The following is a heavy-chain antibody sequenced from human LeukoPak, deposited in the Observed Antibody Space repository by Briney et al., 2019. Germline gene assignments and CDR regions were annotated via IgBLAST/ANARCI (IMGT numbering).Heavy chain of an antibody. Sequence: GGSLRLSCAASGFTFSSHAMNWVRQAPGKGREGVSYISISSSSVYYADSVKGRFTISRDNSKNTLYLQMNSLRAEDTAVYYCAKDHCSSTSCYTDNWFDPWGQGTLVTVSS. CDR2: ISISSSSV. J-gene: IGHJ5*02. V-gene: IGHV3-48*01. D-gene: IGHD2-2*02. CDR1: GFTFSSHA. CDR3: AKDHCSSTSCYTDNWFDP.